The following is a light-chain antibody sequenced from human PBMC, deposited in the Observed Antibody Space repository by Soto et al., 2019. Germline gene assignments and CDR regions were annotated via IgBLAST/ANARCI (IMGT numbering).Light chain of an antibody. J-gene: IGKJ4*01. CDR3: QQYYSTPLT. CDR1: LSALYSSNNKNY. Sequence: DIVVTQSPDSLAVSLCERAILNGHSILSALYSSNNKNYLAWYQQKPGQPPKLLIYWESTRESGVPDQLSGSGSGTDLNLTISRLQAEDVAVYYCQQYYSTPLTCGGGTQGDIK. V-gene: IGKV4-1*01. CDR2: WES.